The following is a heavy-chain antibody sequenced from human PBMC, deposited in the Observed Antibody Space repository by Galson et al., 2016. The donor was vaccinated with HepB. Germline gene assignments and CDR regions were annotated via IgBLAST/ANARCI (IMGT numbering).Heavy chain of an antibody. Sequence: SLRLSCAASGLTFSSYWMYWVRQAPGKGLVWVSRIDNDGTRKSHADSVTGRFTISRDNAKNTLYLQMNSRRAAHTGVFYCARGWCGGNLGEDGSAGRHWGQGTLVTVSS. CDR2: IDNDGTRK. CDR3: ARGWCGGNLGEDGSAGRH. CDR1: GLTFSSYW. J-gene: IGHJ4*02. V-gene: IGHV3-74*01. D-gene: IGHD2-21*01.